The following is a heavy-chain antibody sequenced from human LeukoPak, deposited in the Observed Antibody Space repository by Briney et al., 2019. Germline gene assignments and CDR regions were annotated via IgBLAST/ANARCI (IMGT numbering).Heavy chain of an antibody. Sequence: PGGSLRLSCAASGFTFSNYGMNWVRQAPGKGLVWVSRINSDGSSTSYADSVKGRFTISRDNAKNSVYLQMNSLRDEDTAVYYCARAGSGWYFDYWGQGTLVAVSS. CDR3: ARAGSGWYFDY. V-gene: IGHV3-74*01. D-gene: IGHD6-19*01. CDR2: INSDGSST. CDR1: GFTFSNYG. J-gene: IGHJ4*02.